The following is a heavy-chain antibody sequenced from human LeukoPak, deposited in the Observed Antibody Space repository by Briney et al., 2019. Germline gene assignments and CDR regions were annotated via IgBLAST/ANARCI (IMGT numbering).Heavy chain of an antibody. V-gene: IGHV3-33*01. Sequence: GGSLRLSCAASGFTFSSYGMHWVRQAPGKGVEWVAVIWYDGSNKYYADSVKGRFTISRDNAKNSLYLQMNSLRAEDTAMYYCARDVFLYDAFDIWGQGTMVTVSS. D-gene: IGHD2/OR15-2a*01. CDR2: IWYDGSNK. J-gene: IGHJ3*02. CDR3: ARDVFLYDAFDI. CDR1: GFTFSSYG.